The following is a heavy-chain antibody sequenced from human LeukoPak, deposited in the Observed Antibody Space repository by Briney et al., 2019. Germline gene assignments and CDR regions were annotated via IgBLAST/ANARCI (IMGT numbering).Heavy chain of an antibody. V-gene: IGHV1-46*01. Sequence: ASVKVSCKASGYTLTSYYMHWVRQAPGQGLEWMGITNPSGGSTSYAQKFQGRVTMTRDTSTSTVYMELSSLRSEDTAVYFCARGKLNSYESTSFYGPFDCWGQGTLVTVSS. J-gene: IGHJ4*02. CDR3: ARGKLNSYESTSFYGPFDC. D-gene: IGHD3-22*01. CDR1: GYTLTSYY. CDR2: TNPSGGST.